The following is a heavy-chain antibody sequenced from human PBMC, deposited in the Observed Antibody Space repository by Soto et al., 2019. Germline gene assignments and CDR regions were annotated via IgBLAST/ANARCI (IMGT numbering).Heavy chain of an antibody. V-gene: IGHV3-13*01. Sequence: GGSLRLSCAASGFTFSSYDMHWVRQATGKGLEWVSAIGTAGETYYPGSVKGRFTISRENAKNSLYLQMNSLRAGDTAVYYCARASPQDSGSYYAFDIWGQGTMVTVSS. J-gene: IGHJ3*02. CDR2: IGTAGET. D-gene: IGHD1-26*01. CDR3: ARASPQDSGSYYAFDI. CDR1: GFTFSSYD.